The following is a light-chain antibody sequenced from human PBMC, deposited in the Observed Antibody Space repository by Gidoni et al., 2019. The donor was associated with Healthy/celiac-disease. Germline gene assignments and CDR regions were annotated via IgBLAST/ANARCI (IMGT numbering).Light chain of an antibody. Sequence: SSVLTQPPSVSVPPGQTARITCGGNNIGSKSVHWYQQKPGQAPVLVVYDDSDRPPGIPERFSGSNSGNTATLTISRVEAGDEADYYCQVWDSSSDHVVFGGGTKLTVL. CDR2: DDS. CDR3: QVWDSSSDHVV. V-gene: IGLV3-21*02. CDR1: NIGSKS. J-gene: IGLJ2*01.